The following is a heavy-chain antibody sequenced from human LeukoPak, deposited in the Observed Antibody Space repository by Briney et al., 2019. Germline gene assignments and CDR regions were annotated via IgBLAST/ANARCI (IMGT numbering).Heavy chain of an antibody. Sequence: SETLSLTCTVSGGSISSHYWSWIRQPPGKGLEWIGYIYYSGNTNYNPSLKSRVTISVDTSKNQFSLKLRSVTATDTAAYYCARDHYDFWSGYYKEKGYYMDVWGKGTTVTVSS. CDR2: IYYSGNT. CDR1: GGSISSHY. D-gene: IGHD3-3*01. CDR3: ARDHYDFWSGYYKEKGYYMDV. J-gene: IGHJ6*03. V-gene: IGHV4-59*11.